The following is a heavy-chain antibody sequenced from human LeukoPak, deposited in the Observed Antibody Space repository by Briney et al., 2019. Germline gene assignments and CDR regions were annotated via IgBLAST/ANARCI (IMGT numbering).Heavy chain of an antibody. CDR2: IYPGDSDT. CDR3: ARSSVAGRYYYFYMDV. V-gene: IGHV5-51*01. J-gene: IGHJ6*03. Sequence: GKSLKISCKGSGYSFTSYWIGWVRQMPGKGLEWMGIIYPGDSDTRYSPSFQGQVTISADKSISTAYLQWSSLKASDTAMYYCARSSVAGRYYYFYMDVWGKGTTVTVSS. D-gene: IGHD6-19*01. CDR1: GYSFTSYW.